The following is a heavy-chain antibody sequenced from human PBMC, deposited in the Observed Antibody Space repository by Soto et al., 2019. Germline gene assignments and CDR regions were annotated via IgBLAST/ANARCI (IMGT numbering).Heavy chain of an antibody. CDR2: ISGSGGST. J-gene: IGHJ6*02. D-gene: IGHD6-13*01. V-gene: IGHV3-23*01. Sequence: GGSLRLSCAASGFTFSSYAMSWVRQAPGKGLEWVSAISGSGGSTYYADSVKGRFTISRDNSKNTLYLQMNSLRAEDTAVYYCAKDRPILAAAARLNYYGMDVWGQGTTVTVSS. CDR3: AKDRPILAAAARLNYYGMDV. CDR1: GFTFSSYA.